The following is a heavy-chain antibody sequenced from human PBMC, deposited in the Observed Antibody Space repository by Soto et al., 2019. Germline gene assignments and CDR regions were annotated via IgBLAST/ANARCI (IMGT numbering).Heavy chain of an antibody. J-gene: IGHJ4*02. CDR1: GGSISSSSYY. Sequence: SETLSLTCTVSGGSISSSSYYWGWIRQPPGKGLEWIGSIYYSGSTYHNPSLKSRVTISVDTSKNQFSLKLSSVTAADTGVYYCARTGFGVAGTDYWGQGTLVTVSS. V-gene: IGHV4-39*01. D-gene: IGHD6-19*01. CDR3: ARTGFGVAGTDY. CDR2: IYYSGST.